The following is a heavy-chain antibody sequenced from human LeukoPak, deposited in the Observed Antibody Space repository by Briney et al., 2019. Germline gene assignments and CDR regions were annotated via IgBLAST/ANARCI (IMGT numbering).Heavy chain of an antibody. D-gene: IGHD2-15*01. CDR3: ARDAYCSGGSCYVY. CDR2: INQDGSEK. V-gene: IGHV3-7*01. J-gene: IGHJ4*02. Sequence: GSLRLSCAASGFTFSSYWMSWVRQAPGKGLEWVANINQDGSEKNYVDSVKGRFTISRDNAENSLDLQMNSQRAEDTAVYYCARDAYCSGGSCYVYWGQGTLVTVSS. CDR1: GFTFSSYW.